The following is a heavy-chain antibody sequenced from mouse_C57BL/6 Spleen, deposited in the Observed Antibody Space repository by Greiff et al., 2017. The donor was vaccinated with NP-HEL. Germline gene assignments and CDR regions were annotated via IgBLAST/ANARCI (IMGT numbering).Heavy chain of an antibody. CDR1: GFTFSSYT. V-gene: IGHV5-9*01. CDR2: ISGGGGNT. CDR3: ARRDYGSSYWYFDV. J-gene: IGHJ1*03. D-gene: IGHD1-1*01. Sequence: EVKLVESGGGLVKPGGSLKLSCAASGFTFSSYTMSWVRQTPEKRLEWVATISGGGGNTYYPDSVKGRFTISRDTAKNTLYLQMSSLRSEDTALYYCARRDYGSSYWYFDVWGTGTTVTVSS.